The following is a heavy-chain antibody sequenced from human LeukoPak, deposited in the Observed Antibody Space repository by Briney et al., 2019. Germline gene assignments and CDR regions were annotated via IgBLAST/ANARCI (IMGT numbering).Heavy chain of an antibody. V-gene: IGHV3-23*01. CDR1: GFPFSKCG. Sequence: GGSLRLSCAASGFPFSKCGMSWVRQAPGKGPEWVSSISETGENIHYADSVKGRFTISRDNSKNTVYLQMNSLRVDDTAVYYYAEDHRYFDWLLDYWGQGTLVTVSS. D-gene: IGHD3-9*01. J-gene: IGHJ4*02. CDR3: AEDHRYFDWLLDY. CDR2: ISETGENI.